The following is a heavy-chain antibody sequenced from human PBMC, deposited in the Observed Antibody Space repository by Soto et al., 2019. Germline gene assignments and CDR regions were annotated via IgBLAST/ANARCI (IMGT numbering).Heavy chain of an antibody. Sequence: EVELLESGGGLVQPGGSLRLSCAASGFTFSSYAMSWVRQAPGKGLQWVSAITGSGGSTYYADSVKGRFTFSRDNSRNTLYLRMNSLRAEDTAVYYCARQSRLGQHWEIEYYFDYWGQGTLVTVSS. CDR3: ARQSRLGQHWEIEYYFDY. J-gene: IGHJ4*02. D-gene: IGHD1-26*01. CDR1: GFTFSSYA. V-gene: IGHV3-23*01. CDR2: ITGSGGST.